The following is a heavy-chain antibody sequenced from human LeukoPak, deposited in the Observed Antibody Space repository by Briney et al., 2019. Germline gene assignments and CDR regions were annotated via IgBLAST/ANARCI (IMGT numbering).Heavy chain of an antibody. CDR1: GFTFSSYA. CDR3: AKAPGYCSGTSCYYYFDY. V-gene: IGHV3-23*01. CDR2: ISGSGGST. D-gene: IGHD2-2*01. Sequence: GGSLRLSCAASGFTFSSYAMSWVRQAPGKGLEWVSGISGSGGSTYYADSVKGRFTTSRDNSKNTLYLQMNSLRAEDTAVYYCAKAPGYCSGTSCYYYFDYWGQGTLVTVSS. J-gene: IGHJ4*02.